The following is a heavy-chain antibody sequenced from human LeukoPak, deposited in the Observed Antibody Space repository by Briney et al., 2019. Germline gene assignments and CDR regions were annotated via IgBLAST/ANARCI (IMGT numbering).Heavy chain of an antibody. CDR2: ISSSGSTI. Sequence: GGSLRLSCAASGFTFSDYYMSWIRQAPGKGPEWVSYISSSGSTIYYADSVKGRFTISRDNAKNSLYLQMNSLRAEDTAVYYCANYNWNYEADYWGQGTLVTVSS. D-gene: IGHD1-7*01. CDR3: ANYNWNYEADY. V-gene: IGHV3-11*04. J-gene: IGHJ4*02. CDR1: GFTFSDYY.